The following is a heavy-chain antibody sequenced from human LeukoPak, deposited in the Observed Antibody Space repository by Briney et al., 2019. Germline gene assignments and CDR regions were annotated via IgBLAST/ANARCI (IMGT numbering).Heavy chain of an antibody. D-gene: IGHD2-15*01. CDR3: AQQVGYCSSGNCYFTY. V-gene: IGHV3-23*01. J-gene: IGHJ1*01. CDR2: INNDGDST. Sequence: GGSLRLSCAASGFSFNSYAMSWVRQAPGRGLEWVSAINNDGDSTYSADSVKGRFTVSRDNSKNTLYLQMNSLRAEDAAVYYCAQQVGYCSSGNCYFTYWGQGTLVTVSS. CDR1: GFSFNSYA.